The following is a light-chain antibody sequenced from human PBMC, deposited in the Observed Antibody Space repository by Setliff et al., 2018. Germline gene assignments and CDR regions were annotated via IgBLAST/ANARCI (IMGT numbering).Light chain of an antibody. CDR1: SSDVGGYNY. Sequence: QSALTQPASVSGSLGQSITISCTGTSSDVGGYNYVSWYQQHPGKAPKLMIYDVSKRPSGVSNRFSGSKSGNTASLTISGLQAEDEADYYCSSYTSSSTYVFGTGTKVTV. V-gene: IGLV2-14*01. CDR2: DVS. J-gene: IGLJ1*01. CDR3: SSYTSSSTYV.